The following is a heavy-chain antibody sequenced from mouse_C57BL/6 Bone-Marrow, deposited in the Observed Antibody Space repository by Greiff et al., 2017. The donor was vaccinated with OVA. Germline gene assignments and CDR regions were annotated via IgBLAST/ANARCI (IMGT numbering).Heavy chain of an antibody. CDR2: IYPGNSDT. Sequence: EVQLQQSGTVLARPGASVKMSCKTSGYTFTSYWMHWVKQRPGQGLEWIGAIYPGNSDTSYNQKFKGKAKLTAVTSASTAYMELSSLTNEDSAVYYCTRTTDDFYAMDYWGQGTSVTVSS. CDR3: TRTTDDFYAMDY. V-gene: IGHV1-5*01. D-gene: IGHD6-1*01. J-gene: IGHJ4*01. CDR1: GYTFTSYW.